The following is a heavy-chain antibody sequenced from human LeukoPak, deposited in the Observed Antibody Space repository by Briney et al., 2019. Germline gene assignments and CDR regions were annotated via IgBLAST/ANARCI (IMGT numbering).Heavy chain of an antibody. CDR1: GGSISSSSYY. J-gene: IGHJ4*02. CDR3: ATYYDFWSGYLS. D-gene: IGHD3-3*01. CDR2: IYYSGST. Sequence: SETLSLTCTVSGGSISSSSYYWGWIRQPPGKGLEWIGSIYYSGSTYYNPSLKSRVAISVDTSKTQFSLKLSSVTAADTAVYYCATYYDFWSGYLSWGQGTLVTVSS. V-gene: IGHV4-39*01.